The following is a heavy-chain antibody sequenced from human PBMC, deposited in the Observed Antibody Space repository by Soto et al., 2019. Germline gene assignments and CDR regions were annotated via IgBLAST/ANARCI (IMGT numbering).Heavy chain of an antibody. J-gene: IGHJ2*01. D-gene: IGHD4-17*01. CDR1: GGSISSGGYY. V-gene: IGHV4-31*03. CDR3: ARDSVDYGDSDL. CDR2: IYYSGST. Sequence: QVQLQESGPGLVKPSQTLSLTCTVSGGSISSGGYYWSWIRQHPGKGLEWIGYIYYSGSTYYNPSLTSRVTIAVDTSKNHFSLKLSSVTAADTAVYYCARDSVDYGDSDLWGRGTLVTVSS.